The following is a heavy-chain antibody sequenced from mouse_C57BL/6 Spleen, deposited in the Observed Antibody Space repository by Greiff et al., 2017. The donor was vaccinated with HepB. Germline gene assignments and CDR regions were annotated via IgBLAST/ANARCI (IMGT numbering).Heavy chain of an antibody. Sequence: QVQLQQPGAELVMPGASVKLSCKASGYTFTSYWMHWVKQRPGQGLEWIGAIDPSDSYTNYNQNFKGKSTLTVDKSSSTAYMQLSSLTSEDSAVYYCARHYYGGAYFDYWGQGTTLTVSS. V-gene: IGHV1-69*01. CDR2: IDPSDSYT. D-gene: IGHD1-2*01. J-gene: IGHJ2*01. CDR3: ARHYYGGAYFDY. CDR1: GYTFTSYW.